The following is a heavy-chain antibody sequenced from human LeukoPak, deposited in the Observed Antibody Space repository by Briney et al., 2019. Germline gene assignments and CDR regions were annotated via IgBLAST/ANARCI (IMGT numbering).Heavy chain of an antibody. Sequence: GGSLRLSCAASGFTFSSYWMSWVRQAPGKGLEWVANIKQDGSEKYYVDSVKDRFTISRDNAKNSLYLQMNSLRAEDTAVYYCAKGARRPIVGTPPPDYWGQGTLVTVSS. CDR3: AKGARRPIVGTPPPDY. D-gene: IGHD1-26*01. J-gene: IGHJ4*02. CDR1: GFTFSSYW. V-gene: IGHV3-7*03. CDR2: IKQDGSEK.